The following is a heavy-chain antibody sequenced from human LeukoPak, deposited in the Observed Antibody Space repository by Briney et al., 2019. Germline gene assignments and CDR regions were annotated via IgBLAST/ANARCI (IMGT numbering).Heavy chain of an antibody. J-gene: IGHJ3*02. CDR1: GFTFSSYA. CDR3: AKSRARIAAAGDAFDI. Sequence: GGSLRLSCAASGFTFSSYAMSWVRQAPGKGLEWVSAISGSGGSTYYADSVKGRFTISRDNSKNTLYLQMDSLRAEDTAVYYCAKSRARIAAAGDAFDIWGQGTMVTVSS. CDR2: ISGSGGST. V-gene: IGHV3-23*01. D-gene: IGHD6-13*01.